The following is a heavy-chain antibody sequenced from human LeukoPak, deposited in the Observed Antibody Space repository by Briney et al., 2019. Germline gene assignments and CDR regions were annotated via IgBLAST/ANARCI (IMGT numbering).Heavy chain of an antibody. D-gene: IGHD7-27*01. CDR1: GGSISSSSYY. J-gene: IGHJ4*02. V-gene: IGHV4-39*01. CDR2: IYYSGST. CDR3: ARLSWGIYYFDY. Sequence: PSETLSLTCTVSGGSISSSSYYWGWIRQPPGKGLEWIGSIYYSGSTYYNPSLKSRVTISVDTSKNQFSLKLSSVTAADTAVYYCARLSWGIYYFDYWGQGTLVTVSS.